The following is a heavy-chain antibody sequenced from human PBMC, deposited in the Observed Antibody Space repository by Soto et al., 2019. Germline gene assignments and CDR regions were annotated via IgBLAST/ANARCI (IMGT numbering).Heavy chain of an antibody. Sequence: ASVKVSCKASGDTISSYAMHCVRQAPGQRLEWMGWINAGNGNTKYSQKFQGRVTITRDTSASTAYMELSSLRSEDTAVYYCARGSGSYFPPDYWGQGTLVTVSS. J-gene: IGHJ4*02. CDR3: ARGSGSYFPPDY. CDR1: GDTISSYA. D-gene: IGHD1-26*01. V-gene: IGHV1-3*01. CDR2: INAGNGNT.